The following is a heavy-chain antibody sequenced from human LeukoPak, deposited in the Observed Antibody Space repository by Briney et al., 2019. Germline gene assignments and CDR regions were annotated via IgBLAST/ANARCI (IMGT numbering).Heavy chain of an antibody. CDR3: VYGDYEAFDI. CDR1: GGSISSYY. V-gene: IGHV4-59*08. D-gene: IGHD4-17*01. J-gene: IGHJ3*02. Sequence: SETLSLTCTVSGGSISSYYWSWIRQPPGKGLEWIGYIYYSGSTNYNPSLKSRITISVDTSKKQFSLKLSSVTAADTAVYYCVYGDYEAFDIWGQGTMVTVSS. CDR2: IYYSGST.